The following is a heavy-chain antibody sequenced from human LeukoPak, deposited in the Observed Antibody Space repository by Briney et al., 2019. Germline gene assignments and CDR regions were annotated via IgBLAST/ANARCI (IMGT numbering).Heavy chain of an antibody. CDR3: AKGLGFGESSY. CDR1: GFTFSSYV. D-gene: IGHD3-10*01. J-gene: IGHJ4*02. CDR2: ISYAGTNK. V-gene: IGHV3-30*04. Sequence: GGSLRLSCAASGFTFSSYVMNWVRQAPGKGLEWVAVISYAGTNKYYADSVKGRFTISRDNSKNTLYLQMNSLRAEDTAVYYCAKGLGFGESSYWGQGTLVTVSS.